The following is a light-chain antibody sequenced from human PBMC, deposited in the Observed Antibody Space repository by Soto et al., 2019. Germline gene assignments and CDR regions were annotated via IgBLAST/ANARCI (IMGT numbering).Light chain of an antibody. J-gene: IGLJ1*01. CDR2: RNN. CDR3: CSNAVGSTYV. CDR1: SSNIGSNY. Sequence: QSVLTQPPSASGTPGQRVNISCSGSSSNIGSNYVYWYRQFPGTAPKLLIQRNNQRPSGVPARFSGSKSGTSASLAISGLRSEDEADYYCCSNAVGSTYVFGSGTKLTVL. V-gene: IGLV1-47*01.